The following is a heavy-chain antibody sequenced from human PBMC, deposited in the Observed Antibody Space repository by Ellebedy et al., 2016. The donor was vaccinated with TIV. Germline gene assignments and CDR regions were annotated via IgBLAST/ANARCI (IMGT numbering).Heavy chain of an antibody. CDR2: IYYSGST. V-gene: IGHV4-59*13. CDR1: GGSISSYY. CDR3: ARGGDYYGSGARPVY. D-gene: IGHD3-10*01. Sequence: SETLSLXCTVSGGSISSYYWSWIRQPPGKGLEWIGYIYYSGSTNYNPSLKSRVTISVDTSKNQFSLKLSSVTAADTAVYYCARGGDYYGSGARPVYWGQGTLVTVSS. J-gene: IGHJ4*02.